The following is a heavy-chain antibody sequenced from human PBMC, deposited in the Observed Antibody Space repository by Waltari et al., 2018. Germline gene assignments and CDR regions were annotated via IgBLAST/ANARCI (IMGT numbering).Heavy chain of an antibody. Sequence: QVQMVQSGAEVKKPGASMKVSCKASGYTFTDYYLHWMAQAPGQGLEGMGWIYPSSGGTKYAQKFQGRVTMTSDTSISTAYMELNSLTSDDTAIYYCTRDTPHLVLDYWGQGSPVTVSS. V-gene: IGHV1-2*02. J-gene: IGHJ4*02. D-gene: IGHD2-15*01. CDR2: IYPSSGGT. CDR1: GYTFTDYY. CDR3: TRDTPHLVLDY.